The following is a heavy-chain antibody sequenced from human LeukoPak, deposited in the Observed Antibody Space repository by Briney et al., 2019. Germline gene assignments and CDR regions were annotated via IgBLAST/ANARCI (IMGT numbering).Heavy chain of an antibody. J-gene: IGHJ3*02. Sequence: SETLSLTCTVSGGSISSYYWTWIRQPPGKGLEWIGYIYHTGSTNYNPSLKSRVTISVDTSKNQFSLKLSSVTAADTAVYYCARGGECGSCDGFDMWGQGIMVTVSS. CDR2: IYHTGST. V-gene: IGHV4-59*12. CDR3: ARGGECGSCDGFDM. D-gene: IGHD2-15*01. CDR1: GGSISSYY.